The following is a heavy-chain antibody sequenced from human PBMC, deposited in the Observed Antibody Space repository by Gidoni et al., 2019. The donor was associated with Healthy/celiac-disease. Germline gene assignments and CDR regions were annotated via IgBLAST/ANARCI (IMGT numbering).Heavy chain of an antibody. V-gene: IGHV2-5*01. Sequence: QITLKESGPTLVKPTQTLTLTCTFSGFSLSTSGVGVGWIRQPPGKALEWLALIYWNDDKRYSPSLKSRLTITKDTSKNQVVLTMTNMDPVDTATYYCAHEGSIAVAGTEDAFDIWGQGTMVTVSS. CDR2: IYWNDDK. CDR3: AHEGSIAVAGTEDAFDI. CDR1: GFSLSTSGVG. J-gene: IGHJ3*02. D-gene: IGHD6-19*01.